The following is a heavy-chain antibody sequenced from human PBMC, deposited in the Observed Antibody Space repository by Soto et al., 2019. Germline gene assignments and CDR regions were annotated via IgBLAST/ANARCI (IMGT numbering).Heavy chain of an antibody. Sequence: SQTLSLTCAISGDSVSSNSAAWNWIRQSPSRGLEWLGRTYYRSKWYNDYAVSVKSRITINPDTSRNQFSLQLNSVTPEDTAVYYCARGLEPSPYYYYGMDVSGQGTTVTVSS. J-gene: IGHJ6*02. CDR1: GDSVSSNSAA. V-gene: IGHV6-1*01. CDR3: ARGLEPSPYYYYGMDV. D-gene: IGHD1-1*01. CDR2: TYYRSKWYN.